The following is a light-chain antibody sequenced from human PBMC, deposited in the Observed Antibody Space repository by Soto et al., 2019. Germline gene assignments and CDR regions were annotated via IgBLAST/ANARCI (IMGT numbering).Light chain of an antibody. Sequence: EIVLTQSPATLSLSPGERATLSCRASQSVSSYLAWYQQKPGQAPRLLIYDASNRATGIPARFSGSGSGTYFTLTISSLEPEDFAVYYCQQRSNWRHTFGQGTKLEIK. CDR3: QQRSNWRHT. CDR1: QSVSSY. V-gene: IGKV3-11*01. J-gene: IGKJ2*01. CDR2: DAS.